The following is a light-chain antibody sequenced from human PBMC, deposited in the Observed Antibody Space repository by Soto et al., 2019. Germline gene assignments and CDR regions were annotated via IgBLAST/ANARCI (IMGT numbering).Light chain of an antibody. Sequence: IVLTQPPGTLSLFPGERATLPCRASQSVSSGYLAWYQQKPGQAPRLLIYGASSRSTGIPDRFSGSGSGTDFTLTISRLESEDFAVYYCQQYGSSRTTFGQGTRLEIK. CDR1: QSVSSGY. V-gene: IGKV3-20*01. CDR2: GAS. CDR3: QQYGSSRTT. J-gene: IGKJ5*01.